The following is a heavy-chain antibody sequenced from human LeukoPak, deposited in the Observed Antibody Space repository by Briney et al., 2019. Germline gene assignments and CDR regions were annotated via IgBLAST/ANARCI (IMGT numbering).Heavy chain of an antibody. CDR1: GFTFSDYY. Sequence: GGSLRLSCAASGFTFSDYYMSWIRQAPGKGLEWVSYISSSGSTIYYADSVKGRFTISRDNAKNSLYLQMNSLRAEDTAVYYCASGTYYYDSSGYYPYDYWGQGTLVTVSS. CDR2: ISSSGSTI. V-gene: IGHV3-11*01. CDR3: ASGTYYYDSSGYYPYDY. J-gene: IGHJ4*02. D-gene: IGHD3-22*01.